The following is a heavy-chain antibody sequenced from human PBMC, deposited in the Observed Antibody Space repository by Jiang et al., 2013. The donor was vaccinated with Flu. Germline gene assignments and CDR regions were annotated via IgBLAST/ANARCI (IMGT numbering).Heavy chain of an antibody. Sequence: GAEVKKPGASVKVSCKASGYTFTSYGISWVRQAPGQGLEWMGWISAYNGNTNYAQKLQGRVTMTTDTSTSTAYMELRSLRSDDTAVYYCARDVESNYYDSSGYSDYWGQGTLVTVSS. J-gene: IGHJ4*02. CDR2: ISAYNGNT. CDR1: GYTFTSYG. V-gene: IGHV1-18*01. CDR3: ARDVESNYYDSSGYSDY. D-gene: IGHD3-22*01.